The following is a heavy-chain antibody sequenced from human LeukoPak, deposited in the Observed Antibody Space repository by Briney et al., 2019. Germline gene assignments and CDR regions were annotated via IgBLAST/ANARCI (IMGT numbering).Heavy chain of an antibody. Sequence: GGSLRLSCAASGFTVSSNYMSWVRQAPGKGLEWVSVIYSGGSTYYADSVKGRFTISRDNSKNTLYLQMNSLRAEDTAVYYCAPSTMVRGANSYYYYGRDVWGKGTTVTVSS. V-gene: IGHV3-66*01. D-gene: IGHD3-10*01. J-gene: IGHJ6*04. CDR1: GFTVSSNY. CDR3: APSTMVRGANSYYYYGRDV. CDR2: IYSGGST.